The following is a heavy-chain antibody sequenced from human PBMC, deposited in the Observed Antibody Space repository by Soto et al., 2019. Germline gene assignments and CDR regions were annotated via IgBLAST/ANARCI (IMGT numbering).Heavy chain of an antibody. Sequence: QVQLQESGPGLVKPSQTLSLTCTVSGGSISSGGYYWSWIRQHPGKGLEWIGYIYYSGSTYYNPFLKSRVTISVDTSKNQFSLKLSSVTAADTAVYYCARTHLVATIVWGLDYWGQGTLVTVSS. CDR1: GGSISSGGYY. V-gene: IGHV4-31*03. D-gene: IGHD5-12*01. CDR2: IYYSGST. J-gene: IGHJ4*02. CDR3: ARTHLVATIVWGLDY.